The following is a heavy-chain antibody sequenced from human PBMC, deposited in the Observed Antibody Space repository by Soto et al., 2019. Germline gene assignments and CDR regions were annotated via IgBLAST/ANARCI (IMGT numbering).Heavy chain of an antibody. D-gene: IGHD3-10*01. CDR1: GGSISSYY. J-gene: IGHJ4*02. CDR2: IDYSGST. Sequence: QVQLQESGPGLVKPSETLSLTCTVSGGSISSYYWSWIRQPPGKGLEWIGYIDYSGSTNYNPSLKSRVTISVDTSKNQFALKLSSVTAADTAVYYCARRYGDSFDYWGQGTLVTVSS. V-gene: IGHV4-59*08. CDR3: ARRYGDSFDY.